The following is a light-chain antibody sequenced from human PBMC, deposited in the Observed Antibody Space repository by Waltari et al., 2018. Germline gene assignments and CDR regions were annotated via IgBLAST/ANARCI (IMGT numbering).Light chain of an antibody. CDR2: IND. CDR1: SHNIGINT. Sequence: QSVLTQPPPASGTPGQRVTLSCSGSSHNIGINTVTWSQQLPGTAPKLLIYINDQRPSGVPDRFSGSKSGTSGSLAISGLQPEDEADYYCAAWDDSLNGHVVFGGGTKLTVL. CDR3: AAWDDSLNGHVV. J-gene: IGLJ2*01. V-gene: IGLV1-44*01.